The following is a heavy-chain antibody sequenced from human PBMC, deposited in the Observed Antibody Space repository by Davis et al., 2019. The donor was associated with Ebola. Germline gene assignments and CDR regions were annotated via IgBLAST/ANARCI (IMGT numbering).Heavy chain of an antibody. D-gene: IGHD3-10*01. J-gene: IGHJ4*02. Sequence: GGSLRLSCAASGFTFSSYSMNWVRQAPGKGLEWVSYISSSSSTIYYADSVKGRFTISRDNAKNSLYLQMNSLRDEDTAVYYCARAAWPRAMVQGVIITGPFDYWGQGTLVTVSS. V-gene: IGHV3-48*02. CDR1: GFTFSSYS. CDR3: ARAAWPRAMVQGVIITGPFDY. CDR2: ISSSSSTI.